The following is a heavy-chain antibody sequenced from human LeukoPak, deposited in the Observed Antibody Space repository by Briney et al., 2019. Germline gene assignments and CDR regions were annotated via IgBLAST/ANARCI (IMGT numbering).Heavy chain of an antibody. CDR1: GGTFSSYA. J-gene: IGHJ4*02. Sequence: ASVKVSCKASGGTFSSYAISRVRQAPGQGLEWMGGIIPIFGTANYAQKFQGRVTITADESTSTAYMELSSLRSEDTAVYYCAVAVAGISDLDYWGQGTLVTVSS. D-gene: IGHD6-19*01. V-gene: IGHV1-69*13. CDR2: IIPIFGTA. CDR3: AVAVAGISDLDY.